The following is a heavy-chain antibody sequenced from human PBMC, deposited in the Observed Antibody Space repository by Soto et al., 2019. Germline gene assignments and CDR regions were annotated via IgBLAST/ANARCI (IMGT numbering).Heavy chain of an antibody. Sequence: GGSLRLSCAASGFTFRNYGMNWVRQAPGKGLEWDSYIGIGSSTKYYADSVKGRFTISRDNAKNSLYLQMNSLRAEDTAVYYCARDQLYYNDISGRPLNAFDVRGQGTMVTVSS. CDR2: IGIGSSTK. CDR1: GFTFRNYG. J-gene: IGHJ3*01. V-gene: IGHV3-48*01. D-gene: IGHD3-22*01. CDR3: ARDQLYYNDISGRPLNAFDV.